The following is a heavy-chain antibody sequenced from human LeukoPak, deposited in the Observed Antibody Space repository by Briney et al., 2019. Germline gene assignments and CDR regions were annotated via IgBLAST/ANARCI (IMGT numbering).Heavy chain of an antibody. CDR2: INPSGGST. Sequence: ASVKVSCKASGYTFTSYYMHWVRQAPGQGLEWMGIINPSGGSTSYAQKFQGRVTMTRDMSTSTVCMELSSLRSEDTAVYYCAREGEIGVGASPPFHDYWGQGTLVTVSS. J-gene: IGHJ4*02. CDR1: GYTFTSYY. CDR3: AREGEIGVGASPPFHDY. V-gene: IGHV1-46*01. D-gene: IGHD1-26*01.